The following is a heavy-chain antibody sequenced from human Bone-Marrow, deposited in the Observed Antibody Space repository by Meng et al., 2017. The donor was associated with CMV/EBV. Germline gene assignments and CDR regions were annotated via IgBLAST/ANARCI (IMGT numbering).Heavy chain of an antibody. CDR3: ARNPLGDSYWYFDL. CDR2: VNAGNSNT. D-gene: IGHD1-26*01. V-gene: IGHV1-3*01. Sequence: YGYIFTNFALHWVRQAPGQSLEWMGWVNAGNSNTRYSQKFQGRVTITRDTSATTVYMELSSLRSDDTTVYYCARNPLGDSYWYFDLWGRGTLVTVSS. CDR1: GYIFTNFA. J-gene: IGHJ2*01.